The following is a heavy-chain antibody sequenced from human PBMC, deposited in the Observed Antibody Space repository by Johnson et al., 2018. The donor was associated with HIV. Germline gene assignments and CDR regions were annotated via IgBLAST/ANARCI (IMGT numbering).Heavy chain of an antibody. Sequence: QVQLVESGGGLVQPGRSLRLSCTASGFTFGDYAMSWFRQAPGKGLEWVAVISYDGSNKYYADSVKGRFTISRDNSKNTLYLQMNSLRAEDTAVYYCAKDRVGATSPQAQNAFDIWGQGTMVTV. J-gene: IGHJ3*02. D-gene: IGHD1-26*01. CDR3: AKDRVGATSPQAQNAFDI. V-gene: IGHV3-30-3*02. CDR1: GFTFGDYA. CDR2: ISYDGSNK.